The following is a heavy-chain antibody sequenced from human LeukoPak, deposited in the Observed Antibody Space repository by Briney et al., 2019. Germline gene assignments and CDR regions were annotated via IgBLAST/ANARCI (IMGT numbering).Heavy chain of an antibody. CDR1: GFTFSSYG. Sequence: GGSLRLSCAASGFTFSSYGMSWVRQAPGKGLEWVSAIGGRDGSTYYADSVKGRFTISRDNSKNTLYLQMNSLRAEDTAVYYCAKGLFYYDSSGYYLDYWGQGTLVTVSS. CDR3: AKGLFYYDSSGYYLDY. D-gene: IGHD3-22*01. CDR2: IGGRDGST. V-gene: IGHV3-23*01. J-gene: IGHJ4*02.